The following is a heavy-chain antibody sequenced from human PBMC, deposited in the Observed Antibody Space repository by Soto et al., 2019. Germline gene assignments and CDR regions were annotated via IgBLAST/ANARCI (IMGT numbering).Heavy chain of an antibody. CDR2: ISSSSSTI. J-gene: IGHJ6*03. CDR3: ARRTNYYYYMDV. CDR1: GFTFSSYS. Sequence: PGGSLRLSCAASGFTFSSYSMNWVRQAPGKGLEWVSYISSSSSTIYYADSVKGRFTISRDNAKNSLYLQMNSLRAEDTAVYYCARRTNYYYYMDVWGKGTTVTVSS. V-gene: IGHV3-48*01.